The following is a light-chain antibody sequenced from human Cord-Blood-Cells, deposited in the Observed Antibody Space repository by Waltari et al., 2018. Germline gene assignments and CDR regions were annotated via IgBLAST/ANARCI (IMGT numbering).Light chain of an antibody. V-gene: IGLV1-47*01. CDR3: AAWDDSLSGWV. Sequence: QSVLTQPPSASGTPGQRVTIPCSGSSSNIGSNYVYWYQQLPGTAPKLLIYRSNQRPSGVPDRFSGSKSGTSASLAISGLRSEDEADYYCAAWDDSLSGWVFGGGTKLTVL. J-gene: IGLJ3*02. CDR1: SSNIGSNY. CDR2: RSN.